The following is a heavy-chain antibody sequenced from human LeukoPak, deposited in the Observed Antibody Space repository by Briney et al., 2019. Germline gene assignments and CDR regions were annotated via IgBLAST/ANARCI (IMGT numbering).Heavy chain of an antibody. CDR1: GYTFTSYG. Sequence: ASVNVTFKASGYTFTSYGISWVRQAPGQGLEWMGWINAYNGNSNYAQNFQGRVTMTTDTSTITAYMEMRSLISDDTAVYYRARVEIAMTKSVSWGHGNLVTVSS. J-gene: IGHJ4*03. CDR2: INAYNGNS. V-gene: IGHV1-18*01. CDR3: ARVEIAMTKSVS. D-gene: IGHD5-18*01.